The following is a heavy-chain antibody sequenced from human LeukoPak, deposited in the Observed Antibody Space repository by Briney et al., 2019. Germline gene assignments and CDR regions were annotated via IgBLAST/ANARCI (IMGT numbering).Heavy chain of an antibody. CDR3: ARESGSGSYYYYMDV. J-gene: IGHJ6*03. CDR2: ISSTSSYI. V-gene: IGHV3-21*01. D-gene: IGHD1-26*01. CDR1: GFTFSSFS. Sequence: GGSLRLSCAASGFTFSSFSMNWVRQAPGKGLEWVSSISSTSSYIYYADSVKGRFTISRDKDKNSVYLQMTSLRAEDTAVYYCARESGSGSYYYYMDVWGKGTTVTVSS.